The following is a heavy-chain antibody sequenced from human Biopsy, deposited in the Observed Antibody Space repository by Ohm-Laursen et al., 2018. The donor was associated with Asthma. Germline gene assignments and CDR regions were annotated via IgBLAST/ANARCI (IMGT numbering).Heavy chain of an antibody. Sequence: ASEKASYTDSGYNFISFAIHWVRQAPGQRLEWIGWVNTGNGDTKYSQKFQGRVTITRDTSASTAYMELRSLRSEDTATYYCARTYYDFLTGQVKDVFGVWGQGTMVTVSS. CDR2: VNTGNGDT. CDR3: ARTYYDFLTGQVKDVFGV. CDR1: GYNFISFA. V-gene: IGHV1-3*04. J-gene: IGHJ3*01. D-gene: IGHD3-9*01.